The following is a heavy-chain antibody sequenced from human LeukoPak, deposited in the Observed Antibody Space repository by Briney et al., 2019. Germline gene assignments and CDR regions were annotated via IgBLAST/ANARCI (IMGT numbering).Heavy chain of an antibody. CDR1: GFTFSSYW. D-gene: IGHD5-24*01. Sequence: GGSLRLSCAASGFTFSSYWMSWVRQAPGKGLEWVANIKKDGSEKNYVDSGKGRFTISRHNAKKSLYLKMNRLRAEDKAVYYCARDREMATRLHDAFDFWGQGTMVTVSS. V-gene: IGHV3-7*01. CDR3: ARDREMATRLHDAFDF. CDR2: IKKDGSEK. J-gene: IGHJ3*01.